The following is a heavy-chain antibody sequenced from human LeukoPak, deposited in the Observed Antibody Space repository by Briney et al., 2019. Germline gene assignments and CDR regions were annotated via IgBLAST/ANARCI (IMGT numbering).Heavy chain of an antibody. V-gene: IGHV3-53*01. Sequence: GGSPRLSCAASGFTVSDNYMSWVRQAPGKGLEWVSVMYSRGDTYYADSVKGRFTFSRDISKNTLYLQMNGLRTEDTAMYYCARDAPQVPAAGVLASWGQGTLVTVSS. D-gene: IGHD6-13*01. J-gene: IGHJ5*02. CDR2: MYSRGDT. CDR3: ARDAPQVPAAGVLAS. CDR1: GFTVSDNY.